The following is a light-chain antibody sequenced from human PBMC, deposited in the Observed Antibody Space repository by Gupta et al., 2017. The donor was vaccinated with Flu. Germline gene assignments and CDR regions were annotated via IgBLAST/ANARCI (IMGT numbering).Light chain of an antibody. CDR2: GGS. Sequence: EIVLTQSPCALSLSPGERATLSCRASESVDDRIFAWFQQKPGQPPSLLIYGGSIRATGIPDRFSGSGAGTDFTLTISRLEPEDFAVYYCQQYDSSYTFGQGTKLEIK. CDR3: QQYDSSYT. V-gene: IGKV3-20*01. CDR1: ESVDDRI. J-gene: IGKJ2*01.